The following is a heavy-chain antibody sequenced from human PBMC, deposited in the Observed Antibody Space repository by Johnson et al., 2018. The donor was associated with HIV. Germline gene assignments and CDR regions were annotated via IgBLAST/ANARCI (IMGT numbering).Heavy chain of an antibody. V-gene: IGHV3-30*02. CDR1: GFTFSSYG. J-gene: IGHJ3*02. Sequence: QVHLVESGGGVVQPGGSLRLSCAASGFTFSSYGMHWVRQAPGKGLEWVAFIRYDGSNKYYADSVKGRFTISRDNAKNTLYLQMNSLRAEDTAVYYCAREGYSGYDSSGDAFDIWGQGTVVTVSS. CDR3: AREGYSGYDSSGDAFDI. CDR2: IRYDGSNK. D-gene: IGHD5-12*01.